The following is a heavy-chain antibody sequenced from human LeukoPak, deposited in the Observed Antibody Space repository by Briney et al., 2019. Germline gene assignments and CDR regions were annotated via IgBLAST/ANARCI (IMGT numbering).Heavy chain of an antibody. CDR2: IHPSGGST. V-gene: IGHV1-46*01. Sequence: ASVKVSCRASGYTFTSHYIHWVRQAPGQGLEWMGVIHPSGGSTSYAPKFQGRVTMTKDTSTSTVYIDLSSLRFEDTAVYYCTRMGMDTAMVTNFFDYWGQGTMVTVSS. CDR3: TRMGMDTAMVTNFFDY. D-gene: IGHD5-18*01. CDR1: GYTFTSHY. J-gene: IGHJ4*02.